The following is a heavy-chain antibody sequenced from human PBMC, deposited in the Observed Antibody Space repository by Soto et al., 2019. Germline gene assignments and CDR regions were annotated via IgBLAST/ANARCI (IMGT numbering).Heavy chain of an antibody. CDR3: ASSKGPFDY. Sequence: GSLRLSYAASGFNFSIYSMNWVRQAPGKGLEWVSYITGSSSTIYYPDSVKGRFTISRDNAKNSLYLQMNSLRAEDTAVYYCASSKGPFDYWGQGTLVTVSS. V-gene: IGHV3-48*01. CDR1: GFNFSIYS. J-gene: IGHJ4*02. CDR2: ITGSSSTI. D-gene: IGHD3-3*02.